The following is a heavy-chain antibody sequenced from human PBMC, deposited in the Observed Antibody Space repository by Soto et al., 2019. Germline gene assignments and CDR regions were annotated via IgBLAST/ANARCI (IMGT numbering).Heavy chain of an antibody. J-gene: IGHJ4*02. CDR1: GFTFSTYT. Sequence: VQLLESGGGLAQPGGSLRLSCAASGFTFSTYTMAWVRQAPGRGPEWVAGVSQDGTAHYADSVKGRFTISTDNSRDTVYLQMITLRGEDTVVYYGAKDMRPDGVWGFDYWGQGTLVTVSS. V-gene: IGHV3-23*01. D-gene: IGHD4-17*01. CDR2: VSQDGTA. CDR3: AKDMRPDGVWGFDY.